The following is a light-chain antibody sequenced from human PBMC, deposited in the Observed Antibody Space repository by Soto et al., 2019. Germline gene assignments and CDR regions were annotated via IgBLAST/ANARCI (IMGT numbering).Light chain of an antibody. CDR1: SGHSSYI. V-gene: IGLV4-60*03. CDR3: ETWDSNTWV. CDR2: LEGSGSY. Sequence: QSVLTQSSSASASLGSSVKLTCTLSSGHSSYIIAWHQQQPGKAPRYLMKLEGSGSYNKGSRVPDRFSGSSSGADRYLTISNLQSEDEADYYCETWDSNTWVFGGGTKLPVL. J-gene: IGLJ3*02.